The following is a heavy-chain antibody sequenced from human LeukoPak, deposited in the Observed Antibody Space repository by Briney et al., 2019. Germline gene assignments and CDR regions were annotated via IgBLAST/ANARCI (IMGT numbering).Heavy chain of an antibody. J-gene: IGHJ6*02. D-gene: IGHD6-13*01. Sequence: GGSLRLTCAASGFTFSSYAMHWVRQAPGKGLEWVAVISYDGSNKYYADSMKGRFTIARDNSKNTLYLQMNSLRAEDTAVYYCARDRGGSSWYVIYYYGMDVWGQGTTVTVSS. CDR1: GFTFSSYA. V-gene: IGHV3-30-3*01. CDR2: ISYDGSNK. CDR3: ARDRGGSSWYVIYYYGMDV.